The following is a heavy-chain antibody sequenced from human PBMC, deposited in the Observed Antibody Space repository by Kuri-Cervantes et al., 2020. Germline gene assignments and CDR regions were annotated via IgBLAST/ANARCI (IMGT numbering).Heavy chain of an antibody. Sequence: GGSLRLSCAASGFTFSSYAMSWVRQAPGKGLEWVSAISGSGGSTYYADPVKGRFTISRDNSKNTLYLQMNSLRAEDTAVYYCAKEASIAVAGLPDYYYYYMDVWGKGATVTVSS. CDR3: AKEASIAVAGLPDYYYYYMDV. J-gene: IGHJ6*03. CDR2: ISGSGGST. D-gene: IGHD6-19*01. V-gene: IGHV3-23*01. CDR1: GFTFSSYA.